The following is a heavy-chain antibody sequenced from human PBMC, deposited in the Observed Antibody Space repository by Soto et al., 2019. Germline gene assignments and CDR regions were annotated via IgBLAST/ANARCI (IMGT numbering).Heavy chain of an antibody. CDR3: ARWFGELGCFDY. D-gene: IGHD3-10*01. J-gene: IGHJ4*02. CDR1: GFTFSSYA. Sequence: GSLRLSCAASGFTFSSYAMHWVRQAPGKGLEWVAVISYDGSNKYYADSVKGRFTISRDNSKNTLYLQMNSLRAEDTAVYYCARWFGELGCFDYWGQGTLVTVSS. CDR2: ISYDGSNK. V-gene: IGHV3-30-3*01.